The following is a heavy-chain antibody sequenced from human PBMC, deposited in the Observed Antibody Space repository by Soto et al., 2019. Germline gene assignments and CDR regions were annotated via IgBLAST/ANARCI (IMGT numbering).Heavy chain of an antibody. CDR3: VKDSFHEMATIPIPYDY. CDR2: INAGNGNT. V-gene: IGHV1-3*01. J-gene: IGHJ4*02. CDR1: GYTFTSYT. D-gene: IGHD5-12*01. Sequence: ASVKVSCKASGYTFTSYTIHWVRQAPGQRLEWMGWINAGNGNTKYSQKFQGRFTISRDNSKNTLYLQMSSLRAEDTAVYYCVKDSFHEMATIPIPYDYWGQGTLVTVSS.